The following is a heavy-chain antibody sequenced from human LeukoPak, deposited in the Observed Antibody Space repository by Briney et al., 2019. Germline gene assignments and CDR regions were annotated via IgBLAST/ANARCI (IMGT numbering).Heavy chain of an antibody. CDR2: INPSGGST. Sequence: ASVKVSCKASGYTFTSYYMHWVRQAPGQGLEWMGIINPSGGSTSYAQKFQGRVTMTRDMSTSTAYMELSRLRSDDTAVYYCARAVGRYYYDSSGYDHWGQGTLVTVSS. D-gene: IGHD3-22*01. CDR1: GYTFTSYY. J-gene: IGHJ5*02. V-gene: IGHV1-46*01. CDR3: ARAVGRYYYDSSGYDH.